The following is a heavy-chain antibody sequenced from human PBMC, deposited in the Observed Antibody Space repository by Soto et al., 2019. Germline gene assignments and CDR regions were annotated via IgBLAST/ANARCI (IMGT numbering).Heavy chain of an antibody. CDR3: ARDLSGSGSYWFDP. J-gene: IGHJ5*02. CDR2: IYDSGNM. Sequence: LSPTCTVSGGSITSGGHYGGWIRQYPGKGLEWIGHIYDSGNMYFYNPSLKSRVTVSVDTSKNQFSLKLSSVAAADTAVYYCARDLSGSGSYWFDPWGQGTLVTVSS. D-gene: IGHD3-10*01. CDR1: GGSITSGGHY. V-gene: IGHV4-31*03.